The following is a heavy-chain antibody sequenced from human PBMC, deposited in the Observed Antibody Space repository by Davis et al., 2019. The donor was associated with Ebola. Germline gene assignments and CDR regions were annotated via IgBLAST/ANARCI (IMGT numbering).Heavy chain of an antibody. CDR3: ARDVGVEFDY. CDR1: GFTSSSYR. J-gene: IGHJ4*02. Sequence: PGGSLRLSCAASGFTSSSYRMSWVRQAPGKGLEWVANIKEDGSEKNYLESVKGRFTISRDNAKNSLYLQMNSLRAEDTAVYYCARDVGVEFDYWGQGTLVTVSS. D-gene: IGHD3-10*01. V-gene: IGHV3-7*03. CDR2: IKEDGSEK.